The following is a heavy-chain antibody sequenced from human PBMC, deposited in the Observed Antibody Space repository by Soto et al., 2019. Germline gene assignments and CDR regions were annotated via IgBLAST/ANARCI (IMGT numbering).Heavy chain of an antibody. D-gene: IGHD3-22*01. V-gene: IGHV4-30-4*01. Sequence: SETLSLTCTVSGGSISSGDYYWSWIRQPPGKGLEWIGYIYYSGSTYYNPSLKSRVTISVDTSKNQFSLKLSSVTAAGTAVYYCARETDSYYYDSSGFFDYWGQGTLVTVSS. CDR1: GGSISSGDYY. CDR2: IYYSGST. CDR3: ARETDSYYYDSSGFFDY. J-gene: IGHJ4*02.